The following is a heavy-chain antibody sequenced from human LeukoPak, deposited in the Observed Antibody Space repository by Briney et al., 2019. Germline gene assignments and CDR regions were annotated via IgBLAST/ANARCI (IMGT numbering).Heavy chain of an antibody. Sequence: GASVTLRFSGAGYTFSVNSIYWGRVAPGQGLEWMGWISAYNGNTNYAHKLQGRVSMTTDTSTCTANMELRSLRSDDTAVYYYLVPADSANEMHLRGQGTTVTVSS. J-gene: IGHJ4*02. CDR3: LVPADSANEMHL. V-gene: IGHV1-18*01. D-gene: IGHD2-2*01. CDR2: ISAYNGNT. CDR1: GYTFSVNS.